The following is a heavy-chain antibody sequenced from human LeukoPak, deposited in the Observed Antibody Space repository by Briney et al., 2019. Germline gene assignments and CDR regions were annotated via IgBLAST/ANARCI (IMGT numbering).Heavy chain of an antibody. Sequence: GGSLRLSCAASGFTFSSYAMHWVRQAPGKGLEYVSAISNNGGSTYYANSVKGRFTISRDNSKNTLYLQMGSLRAEDMAVYYCARDRILTGLITGFDYSGQGTLVTVSS. D-gene: IGHD3-9*01. CDR3: ARDRILTGLITGFDY. J-gene: IGHJ4*02. CDR2: ISNNGGST. V-gene: IGHV3-64*01. CDR1: GFTFSSYA.